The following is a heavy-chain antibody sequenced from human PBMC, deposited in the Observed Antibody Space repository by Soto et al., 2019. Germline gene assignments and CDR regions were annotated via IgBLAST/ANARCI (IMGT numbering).Heavy chain of an antibody. V-gene: IGHV3-30-3*01. CDR1: GFTFSSYA. CDR2: ISYDGSNK. CDR3: ARDLVMGSSSCLYYCDYGIDV. D-gene: IGHD6-13*01. Sequence: PGGSLRLSCAASGFTFSSYAMHWVRQAPGKGLEWVAVISYDGSNKYYADSVKGRFTISRDNSKNTLYLQMNSLRAEDTAVYYCARDLVMGSSSCLYYCDYGIDVWGQGTTVTDSS. J-gene: IGHJ6*02.